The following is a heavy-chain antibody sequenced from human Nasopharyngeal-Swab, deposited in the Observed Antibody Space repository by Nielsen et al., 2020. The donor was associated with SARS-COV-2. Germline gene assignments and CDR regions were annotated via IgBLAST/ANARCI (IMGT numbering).Heavy chain of an antibody. CDR3: TRVEYQLADYFDY. CDR2: IRSKAYGGTT. V-gene: IGHV3-49*04. Sequence: GESLKISCTASGFTFGDYALSWVRQAPGKGLEWIGFIRSKAYGGTTEFAASVKGRFTISRDDSKCIAYLQMNSLKTEDTAVYYCTRVEYQLADYFDYWGQGTLVTVSS. CDR1: GFTFGDYA. D-gene: IGHD2-2*01. J-gene: IGHJ4*02.